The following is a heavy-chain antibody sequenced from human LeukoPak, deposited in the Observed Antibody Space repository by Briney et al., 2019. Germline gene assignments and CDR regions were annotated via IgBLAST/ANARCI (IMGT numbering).Heavy chain of an antibody. CDR1: GFTFSNYG. V-gene: IGHV3-33*01. CDR3: ARDLERDIVVVPAARAAVYSYYGMDV. J-gene: IGHJ6*02. CDR2: IWFDGHNK. D-gene: IGHD2-2*01. Sequence: QPGGSLRLSCAASGFTFSNYGIHWVRQAPGKGLQWVAVIWFDGHNKYYEESVKGRFTISRDNSKNTVDLQMDSLRAEDTAVYYCARDLERDIVVVPAARAAVYSYYGMDVWGQGTAVTVS.